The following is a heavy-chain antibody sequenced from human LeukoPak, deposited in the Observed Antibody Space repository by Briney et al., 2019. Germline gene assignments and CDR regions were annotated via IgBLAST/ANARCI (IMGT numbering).Heavy chain of an antibody. CDR2: LSTSGAYT. CDR1: GFTFNTYA. Sequence: GGSLRLSCAASGFTFNTYAMTWVRQAPGKGLEWVSGLSTSGAYTYYADSVKGRFTISRDNSKNTLYLQMNSLRAEDTALYYCARDSLLAYYYDSSGYYVRDAFDIWGQGTMVTVSS. J-gene: IGHJ3*02. V-gene: IGHV3-23*01. D-gene: IGHD3-22*01. CDR3: ARDSLLAYYYDSSGYYVRDAFDI.